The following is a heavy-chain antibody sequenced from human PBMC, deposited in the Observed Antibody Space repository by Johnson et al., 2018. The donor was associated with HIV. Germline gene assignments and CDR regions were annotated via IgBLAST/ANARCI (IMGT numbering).Heavy chain of an antibody. V-gene: IGHV3-74*02. CDR1: GFSVRSNY. D-gene: IGHD6-19*01. Sequence: VQLVESGGGLIQPGGSLRLSCAVSGFSVRSNYMSWIRQAPGKGLVWVSRINSDGSSTSYADSVKGRFTISRDNAKNSLYLQMNSLGAEDTALYYCAKTYSSGWYDAFDIWGQGTMVTVSS. CDR2: INSDGSST. J-gene: IGHJ3*02. CDR3: AKTYSSGWYDAFDI.